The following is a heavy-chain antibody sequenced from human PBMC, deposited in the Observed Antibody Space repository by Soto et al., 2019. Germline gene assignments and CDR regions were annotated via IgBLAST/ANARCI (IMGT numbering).Heavy chain of an antibody. V-gene: IGHV3-23*01. D-gene: IGHD3-22*01. CDR2: ISGSGGST. CDR1: GFTFISYA. J-gene: IGHJ4*02. CDR3: AKDSRGSYYDSSGYYLGD. Sequence: EVQLLESGGGLVQPGWSLRLSCAASGFTFISYAMSWVRQAPGKGRDWVSAISGSGGSTYYPDSAKGRFTISRDNSKNTLYLQMNSLRAEDTAVYYCAKDSRGSYYDSSGYYLGDWGQGTLVTVSS.